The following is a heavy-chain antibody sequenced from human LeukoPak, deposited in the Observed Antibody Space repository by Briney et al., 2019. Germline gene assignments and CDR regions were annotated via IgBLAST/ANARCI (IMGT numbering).Heavy chain of an antibody. V-gene: IGHV3-30*15. D-gene: IGHD6-6*01. CDR1: GFTFASYA. CDR3: ARVLTTKQLLFDAFDV. Sequence: GGSLRLSCAASGFTFASYAMHWVRLAPGKGLEWVAVQSSDGSDKFYAASVRGRFTISRDNSKHTLFLQMCSLRAEDTAVYYCARVLTTKQLLFDAFDVWGQGTMVTVSS. J-gene: IGHJ3*01. CDR2: QSSDGSDK.